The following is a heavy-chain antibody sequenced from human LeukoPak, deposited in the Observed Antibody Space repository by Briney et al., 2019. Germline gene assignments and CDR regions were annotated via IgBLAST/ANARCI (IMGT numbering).Heavy chain of an antibody. Sequence: ASVKVSCKASGGTFSSYAISWVRQAPGQGLEWMGGIIPIFGTANYAQKFQGRVTMTTDTSTSTAYMELRSLRSDDTAVYYCARTYSSSRFDYWGQGTLVTVSS. CDR1: GGTFSSYA. J-gene: IGHJ4*02. D-gene: IGHD6-19*01. CDR2: IIPIFGTA. V-gene: IGHV1-69*05. CDR3: ARTYSSSRFDY.